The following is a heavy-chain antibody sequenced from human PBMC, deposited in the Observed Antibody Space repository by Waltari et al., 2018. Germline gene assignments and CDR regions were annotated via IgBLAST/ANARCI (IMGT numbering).Heavy chain of an antibody. D-gene: IGHD3-10*01. J-gene: IGHJ4*02. CDR3: ARGPEYYYGSGSYSHQFDY. Sequence: QVQLQQWGAGLLKPSETLSLTCAVYGGSFSGYYWSWIRQPPGQGLEWIGEINHSGSTNYNPSLKSRVTISVDTSKNQFALKLSSVTAADTAVYYCARGPEYYYGSGSYSHQFDYWGQGTLVTVSS. V-gene: IGHV4-34*01. CDR1: GGSFSGYY. CDR2: INHSGST.